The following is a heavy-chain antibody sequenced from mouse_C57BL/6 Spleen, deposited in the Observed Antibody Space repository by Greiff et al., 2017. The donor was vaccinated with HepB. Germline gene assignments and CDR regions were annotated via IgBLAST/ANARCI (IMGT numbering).Heavy chain of an antibody. CDR2: IDPSDSDT. D-gene: IGHD1-1*01. CDR1: GYTFTSYW. V-gene: IGHV1-69*01. CDR3: ARRDDYGSSYWYFDV. J-gene: IGHJ1*03. Sequence: QVQLQQPGAELVMPGASVKLSCKASGYTFTSYWMHWVKQRPGQGLEWIGVIDPSDSDTNYNQKFKGKSTLTVDKSSSTAYMQLSSLTSEDSAVYYCARRDDYGSSYWYFDVWGTGTTVTVSS.